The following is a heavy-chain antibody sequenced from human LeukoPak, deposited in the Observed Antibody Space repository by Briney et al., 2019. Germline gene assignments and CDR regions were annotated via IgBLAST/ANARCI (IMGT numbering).Heavy chain of an antibody. V-gene: IGHV3-23*01. CDR3: ASDLYYHDSSGSYYYFDY. Sequence: PGGSLRLSCAASGFTFSGYAMSWVRQAPGKGLEWVSGISGSGGSTYYADSVKGRFTISRDNSKNTLYLQMNSLRAEDTAVYYCASDLYYHDSSGSYYYFDYWGQGTLVTVSP. J-gene: IGHJ4*02. CDR1: GFTFSGYA. CDR2: ISGSGGST. D-gene: IGHD3-22*01.